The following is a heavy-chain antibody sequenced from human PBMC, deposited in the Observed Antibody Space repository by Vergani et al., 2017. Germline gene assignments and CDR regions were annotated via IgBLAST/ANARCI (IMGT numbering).Heavy chain of an antibody. Sequence: EVQLVQSGAEVKKPGESLKISCKGSGSSFTSYWIGWVRQMPGKGLEWMGIIYPGDSDTRYSPSFQGQVTISADKSISTAYLQWSSLKASDTAMYYCARGLYCSGGSCYRTVGWFDPWGQGTLVTVSS. CDR2: IYPGDSDT. D-gene: IGHD2-15*01. V-gene: IGHV5-51*03. J-gene: IGHJ5*02. CDR3: ARGLYCSGGSCYRTVGWFDP. CDR1: GSSFTSYW.